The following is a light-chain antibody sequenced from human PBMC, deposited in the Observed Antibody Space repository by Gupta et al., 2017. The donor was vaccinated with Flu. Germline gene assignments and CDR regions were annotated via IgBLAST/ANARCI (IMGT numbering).Light chain of an antibody. CDR1: NSDVGTYHY. CDR3: SSYTAINTWV. J-gene: IGLJ3*02. Sequence: QSALTQPASVSGSPGQPTTISCTGSNSDVGTYHYAFWYQQNPCNAPKLMVYQVRHRPAGVSIRFSGSKSGTTASLTISGLQAEDDADYYCSSYTAINTWVFGGGTKVTVL. V-gene: IGLV2-14*01. CDR2: QVR.